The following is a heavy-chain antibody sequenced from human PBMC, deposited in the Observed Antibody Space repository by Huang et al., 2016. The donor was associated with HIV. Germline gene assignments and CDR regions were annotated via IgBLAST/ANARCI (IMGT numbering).Heavy chain of an antibody. J-gene: IGHJ3*02. Sequence: QVQLVQSGSELKKPGASVKVSCKASGYTFTNYGVHWVRQAPGQGLEWMGLINHDTGKPRYAQGLTGRFFFSLDTSVNTAYLQISSLKAADSAIYYCVRVRRVMDTYCVADCSTLEAFDIWGQGTVVTVSA. D-gene: IGHD2-21*02. CDR2: INHDTGKP. CDR1: GYTFTNYG. CDR3: VRVRRVMDTYCVADCSTLEAFDI. V-gene: IGHV7-4-1*02.